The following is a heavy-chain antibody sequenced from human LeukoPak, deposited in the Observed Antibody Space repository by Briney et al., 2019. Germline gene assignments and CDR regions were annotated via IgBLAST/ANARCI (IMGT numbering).Heavy chain of an antibody. Sequence: SETLSLTCAVYGGSFSGYYWSWIREPPGKGLEWIGEINHSRSTNYNPSLKSRVTISVDTSKNQFSLKLSSVTAADTAVYYCARGRVSGSSSWWGQGTLVTVSS. CDR3: ARGRVSGSSSW. D-gene: IGHD6-13*01. V-gene: IGHV4-34*01. J-gene: IGHJ4*02. CDR1: GGSFSGYY. CDR2: INHSRST.